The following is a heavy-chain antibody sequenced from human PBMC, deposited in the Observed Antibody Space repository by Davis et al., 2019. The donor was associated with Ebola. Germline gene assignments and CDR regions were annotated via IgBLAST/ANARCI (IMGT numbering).Heavy chain of an antibody. D-gene: IGHD6-6*01. CDR3: AKETDEFVSSSNDY. CDR2: INGGATTI. J-gene: IGHJ4*02. CDR1: GFPFSTSW. Sequence: GESLKISCAASGFPFSTSWMYWVRQIPGKGPACVSRINGGATTIDDTDSAKGRFTISRDNAKNTLYLQMNSLRVEDTAVYYCAKETDEFVSSSNDYWGQGTLVSVSS. V-gene: IGHV3-74*01.